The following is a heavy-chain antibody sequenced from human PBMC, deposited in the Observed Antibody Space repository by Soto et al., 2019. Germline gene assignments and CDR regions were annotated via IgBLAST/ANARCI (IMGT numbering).Heavy chain of an antibody. J-gene: IGHJ6*02. D-gene: IGHD3-16*02. CDR2: IWYDGSNK. V-gene: IGHV3-33*01. CDR1: GFTFSSYG. CDR3: ARGRDVWGSYRPNYYGMDV. Sequence: QVQLVESGGGVVQPGRSLRLSCAASGFTFSSYGMHWVRQAPGKGLEWVAVIWYDGSNKNYADSVKGRFTISRDNSKNTLYLQMNSLRAEDTAVYYCARGRDVWGSYRPNYYGMDVWGQGTTVTVSS.